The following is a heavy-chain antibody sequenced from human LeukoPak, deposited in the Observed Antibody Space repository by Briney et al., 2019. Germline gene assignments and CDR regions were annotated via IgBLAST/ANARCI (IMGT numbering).Heavy chain of an antibody. CDR2: IYTSGST. J-gene: IGHJ4*02. Sequence: SQTLSLTCTVSGGSISSGSYYWSWIRQPAGKGLEWIGRIYTSGSTNYNPSLKSRVTISVDTSNNQFSLKLSSVTAADTAVYYCARANYGGNSGWPSPLYWGQGTLVTVSS. D-gene: IGHD4-23*01. CDR1: GGSISSGSYY. CDR3: ARANYGGNSGWPSPLY. V-gene: IGHV4-61*02.